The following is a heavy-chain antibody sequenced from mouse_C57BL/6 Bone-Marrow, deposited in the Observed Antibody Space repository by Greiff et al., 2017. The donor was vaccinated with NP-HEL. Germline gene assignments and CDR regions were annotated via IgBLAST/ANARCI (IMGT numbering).Heavy chain of an antibody. CDR1: GFTFSSYA. CDR2: ISRGGDYI. Sequence: EVQLVESGEGLVKPGGSLKLSCAASGFTFSSYAMSWVRQTPEKRLEWVAYISRGGDYIYYADTVKGRFTISRDNARNALYLQMSSLKSEDTAMYYCTREGTGGSFAYWGQGTLVTVSA. V-gene: IGHV5-9-1*02. CDR3: TREGTGGSFAY. J-gene: IGHJ3*01. D-gene: IGHD4-1*01.